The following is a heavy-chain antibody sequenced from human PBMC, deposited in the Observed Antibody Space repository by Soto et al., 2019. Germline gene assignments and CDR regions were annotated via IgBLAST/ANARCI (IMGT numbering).Heavy chain of an antibody. CDR3: ERDPYVAYSVRIGYYGLDV. Sequence: QVQLVQSGAEVKKPGSSVRVSCKASGGTFSTHAISWVRQAPGRGPEWIGGIIPMYGSRKYAPNFQGRGTMIADPSTNTASMELSSLRSEDTAVYYCERDPYVAYSVRIGYYGLDVWGQGPTVTVSS. D-gene: IGHD2-21*01. V-gene: IGHV1-69*01. J-gene: IGHJ6*02. CDR1: GGTFSTHA. CDR2: IIPMYGSR.